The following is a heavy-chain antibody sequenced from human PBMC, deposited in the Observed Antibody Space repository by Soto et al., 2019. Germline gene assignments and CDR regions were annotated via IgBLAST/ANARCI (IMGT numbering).Heavy chain of an antibody. V-gene: IGHV4-39*07. J-gene: IGHJ5*02. CDR2: IYYRGST. CDR3: ARGQLLHCYGSGSNCFDP. CDR1: GGSIRSSSYY. D-gene: IGHD3-10*01. Sequence: SETLSLTCTVSGGSIRSSSYYWGWIRQPTGKGLEGIGSIYYRGSTYYNPSLKRRVTISVDTSKNQFSLKRSSVTAADTAVYYCARGQLLHCYGSGSNCFDPWGQGTLVTVSS.